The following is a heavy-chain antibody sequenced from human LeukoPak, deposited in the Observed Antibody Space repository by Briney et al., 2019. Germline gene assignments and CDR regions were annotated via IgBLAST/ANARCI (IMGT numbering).Heavy chain of an antibody. CDR1: GFTFSSYW. Sequence: PGGSLRLSCAASGFTFSSYWMSWVRQAPGKGLEWMANIKQDGSEKYNVDSVKDRFTISRDNAKNSLYLQMNSLGAEDTDVYYCARAFYGDYYFDYWGQGTLVTVSS. V-gene: IGHV3-7*03. J-gene: IGHJ4*02. D-gene: IGHD4-17*01. CDR3: ARAFYGDYYFDY. CDR2: IKQDGSEK.